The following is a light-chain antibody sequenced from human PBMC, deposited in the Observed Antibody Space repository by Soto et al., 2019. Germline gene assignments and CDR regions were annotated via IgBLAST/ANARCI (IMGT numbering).Light chain of an antibody. J-gene: IGKJ4*01. CDR1: QGIRND. CDR2: AAS. CDR3: LQDYNYPLT. V-gene: IGKV1-6*01. Sequence: AIQMTQSPSSLSASVGDRVTITCRASQGIRNDLGWYQQKPGKAPKLLIYAASSLQSGVPSRFSGSGSGTDFTLTISSRQPEEFATYYCLQDYNYPLTFGGGTKVDIK.